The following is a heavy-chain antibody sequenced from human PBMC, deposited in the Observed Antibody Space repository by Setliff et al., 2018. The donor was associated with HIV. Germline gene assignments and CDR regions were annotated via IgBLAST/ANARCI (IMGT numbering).Heavy chain of an antibody. Sequence: ETLSLTCTVSGGSISSYYWSWVRQAPGKGLEWVSVISGSGDSTFYADSLKGRFTISRDNSKNTLFLQMNSLRAEDTAVYYCCGGGELHNIDYWGQGTPVTVSS. D-gene: IGHD2-21*01. CDR2: ISGSGDST. CDR3: CGGGELHNIDY. J-gene: IGHJ4*02. CDR1: GGSISSYY. V-gene: IGHV3-23*01.